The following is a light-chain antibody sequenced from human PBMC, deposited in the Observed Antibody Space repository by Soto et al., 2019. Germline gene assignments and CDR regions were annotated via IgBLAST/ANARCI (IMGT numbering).Light chain of an antibody. CDR3: ASWDASVGGPA. J-gene: IGLJ2*01. CDR1: NSNIGSKY. Sequence: QAVVTQPPSASGTPRQRVTISCSGSNSNIGSKYVYWYQQFPGTAPKLLFYRNNQRPSGVPDRFSGSKSGTSASLAISDLRSEDEADYYCASWDASVGGPAFGGGTKLTVL. CDR2: RNN. V-gene: IGLV1-47*01.